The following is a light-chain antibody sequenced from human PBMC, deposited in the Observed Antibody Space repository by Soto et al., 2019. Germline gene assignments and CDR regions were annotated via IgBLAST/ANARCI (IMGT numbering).Light chain of an antibody. V-gene: IGKV2-28*01. J-gene: IGKJ4*01. CDR3: PLT. Sequence: IVVTQSKISLAVTPGEPASISCRSSQSLLHSNGYNYLDWYLQKPGQSPQLLIYDASNLETGVPSRFSGSGSGTDFTFTISSLQPEDFTPYYCPLT. CDR2: DAS. CDR1: QSLLHSNGYNY.